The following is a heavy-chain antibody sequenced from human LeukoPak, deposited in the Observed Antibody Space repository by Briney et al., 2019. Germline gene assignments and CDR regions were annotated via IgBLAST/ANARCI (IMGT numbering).Heavy chain of an antibody. Sequence: SVKVSCKASGGTFSSYAISWVRQAPGQGLEWMGGIIPIFGTANYAQKFQGRVTITTDESTSTAYMELSSLRSEDTAVYYCARDFPDTLTGYATYNWFDPWGQGTLVTVSS. D-gene: IGHD3-9*01. J-gene: IGHJ5*02. CDR2: IIPIFGTA. CDR1: GGTFSSYA. V-gene: IGHV1-69*05. CDR3: ARDFPDTLTGYATYNWFDP.